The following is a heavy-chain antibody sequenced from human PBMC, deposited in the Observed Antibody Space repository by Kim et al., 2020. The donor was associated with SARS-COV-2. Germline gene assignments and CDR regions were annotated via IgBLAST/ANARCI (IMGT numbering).Heavy chain of an antibody. Sequence: SETLSLTCTVSGGSISSSSYYWGWIRQPPGKGLEWIGSIYYSGSTYYNPSLKSRVTISVDTSKNQFSLKLSSVTAADTAVYYCVRSTDCSGGSCYFDYWGQGTLVTVSS. D-gene: IGHD2-15*01. CDR1: GGSISSSSYY. CDR3: VRSTDCSGGSCYFDY. V-gene: IGHV4-39*01. CDR2: IYYSGST. J-gene: IGHJ4*02.